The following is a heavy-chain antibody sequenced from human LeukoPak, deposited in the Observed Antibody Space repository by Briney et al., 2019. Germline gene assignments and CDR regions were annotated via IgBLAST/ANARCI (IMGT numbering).Heavy chain of an antibody. CDR1: GFTFSSYS. D-gene: IGHD4-17*01. CDR2: ISSSSSTI. J-gene: IGHJ4*02. Sequence: GGSLRLSCAASGFTFSSYSMNWVRQAPGKGLEWVSYISSSSSTIYYADSVKGRFTISRDNAKNSLYLQMNSLRAEDTAVYYCARGDDTVTTNYYFDYWGQGTLVTVSS. V-gene: IGHV3-48*04. CDR3: ARGDDTVTTNYYFDY.